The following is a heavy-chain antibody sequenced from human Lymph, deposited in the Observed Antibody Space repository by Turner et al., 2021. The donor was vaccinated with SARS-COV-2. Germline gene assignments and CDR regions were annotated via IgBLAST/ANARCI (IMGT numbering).Heavy chain of an antibody. CDR3: AKNEMAMIVVVITLFDY. CDR2: MSGSGGST. J-gene: IGHJ4*02. CDR1: GFPFSSYA. V-gene: IGHV3-23*01. D-gene: IGHD3-22*01. Sequence: EVLLLLSGGCLLHPGESLRLSCAPSGFPFSSYAMRWVGQAQGKGLEWGAGMSGSGGSTYYADYGKGRFTISRDNSKNTRYLQMNSLRAEDTAVYYCAKNEMAMIVVVITLFDYWGQGTLVTVSS.